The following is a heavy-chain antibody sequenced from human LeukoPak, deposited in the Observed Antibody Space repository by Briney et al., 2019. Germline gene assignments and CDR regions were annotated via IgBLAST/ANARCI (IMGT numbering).Heavy chain of an antibody. V-gene: IGHV3-66*01. J-gene: IGHJ4*02. D-gene: IGHD5-24*01. CDR3: ACRSRWPLAGIDY. CDR2: IYPGGDT. CDR1: GLTVSSNY. Sequence: PGGSLRLSCAASGLTVSSNYMTWVRQGPGRGLEWVSVIYPGGDTNNAESVKGRFIIPRDTSKNTLYLQMASLSAEDTAVYYCACRSRWPLAGIDYWGRGTLVTVPS.